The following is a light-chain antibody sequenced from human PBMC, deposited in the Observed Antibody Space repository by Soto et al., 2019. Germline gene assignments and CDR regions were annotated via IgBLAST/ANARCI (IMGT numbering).Light chain of an antibody. CDR3: QQYNGYPGT. Sequence: DIQMTQSPSFLSASLLDRVTITCRASQGISNYLAWYQQKPGKAPKLLVYDASSLESGVPSRFSGSGSGTEFTLTISSLQPDDFATYYCQQYNGYPGTFGQGTKVDIK. CDR2: DAS. J-gene: IGKJ1*01. V-gene: IGKV1-16*01. CDR1: QGISNY.